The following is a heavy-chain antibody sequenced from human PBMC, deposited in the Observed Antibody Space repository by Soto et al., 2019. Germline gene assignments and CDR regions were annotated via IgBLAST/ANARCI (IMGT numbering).Heavy chain of an antibody. V-gene: IGHV1-69*01. CDR3: AREDIVVVEAARGGGATRYYYGMDV. Sequence: QVQLVQSGAEVKKPGSSVKVSCKASGGTFSSYAISWVRQAPGQGLEWMGGIIPILGTANYAQKFQGRVTITADESTSTAYMELSSLRSEDTAVYYCAREDIVVVEAARGGGATRYYYGMDVWGQGTTVTVSS. CDR2: IIPILGTA. J-gene: IGHJ6*02. CDR1: GGTFSSYA. D-gene: IGHD2-2*01.